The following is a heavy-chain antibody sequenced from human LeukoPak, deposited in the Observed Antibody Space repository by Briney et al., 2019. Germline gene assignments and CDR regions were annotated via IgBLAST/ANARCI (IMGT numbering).Heavy chain of an antibody. CDR2: INHSGST. CDR1: GGSFSGYY. Sequence: SETLSLTCAVYGGSFSGYYWSWIRQPPGKGLEWIGEINHSGSTNYNPSLESRVTISVDTSKNQFSLKLSSVTAADTAVYYCARGRHSSLVRWGGYFDYWGQGTLVTVSS. CDR3: ARGRHSSLVRWGGYFDY. D-gene: IGHD6-13*01. V-gene: IGHV4-34*01. J-gene: IGHJ4*02.